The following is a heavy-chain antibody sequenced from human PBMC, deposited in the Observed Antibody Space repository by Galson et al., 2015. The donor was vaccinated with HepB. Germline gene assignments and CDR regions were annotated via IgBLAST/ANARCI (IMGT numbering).Heavy chain of an antibody. CDR3: ARDLRWFGELLYY. CDR2: IWYDGSNK. CDR1: GFTFSSYG. J-gene: IGHJ4*02. V-gene: IGHV3-33*08. Sequence: SLRLSCAASGFTFSSYGMHWVRQAPGKGLEWVAVIWYDGSNKYYADSVKGRFTISRDNSKNTLYLQMNSLRAEDTAVYYCARDLRWFGELLYYWGQGTLVTVSS. D-gene: IGHD3-10*01.